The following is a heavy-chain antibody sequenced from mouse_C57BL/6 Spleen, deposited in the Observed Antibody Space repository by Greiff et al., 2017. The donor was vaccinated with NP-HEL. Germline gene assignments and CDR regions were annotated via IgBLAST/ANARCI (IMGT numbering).Heavy chain of an antibody. CDR2: IDPETGGT. V-gene: IGHV1-15*01. J-gene: IGHJ1*03. CDR3: TRSADYYGSSYEGWYFDV. CDR1: GYTFTDYE. D-gene: IGHD1-1*01. Sequence: QVQLKQSGAELVRPGASVTLSCKASGYTFTDYEMHWVKQTPVHGLEWIGAIDPETGGTAYNQKFKGKAILTADKSSSTAYMELRSLTSEDSAVYYCTRSADYYGSSYEGWYFDVWGTGTTVTVSS.